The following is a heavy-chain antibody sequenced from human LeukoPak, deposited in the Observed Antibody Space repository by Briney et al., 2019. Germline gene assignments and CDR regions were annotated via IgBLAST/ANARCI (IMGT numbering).Heavy chain of an antibody. D-gene: IGHD3-10*01. CDR3: ARWGGSGSYDRYFDY. V-gene: IGHV1-18*01. Sequence: AASVKVSCKASAYTFRSYGINWVRQAPGQGLEWMGWISAYNGNTKYAQKLQGRVTMTTDTSTSTAYMELSSLRSEDTAVYYCARWGGSGSYDRYFDYWGQGTLVTVSS. CDR2: ISAYNGNT. J-gene: IGHJ4*02. CDR1: AYTFRSYG.